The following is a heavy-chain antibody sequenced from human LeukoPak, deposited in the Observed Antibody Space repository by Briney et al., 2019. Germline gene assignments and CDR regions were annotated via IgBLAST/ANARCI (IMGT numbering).Heavy chain of an antibody. CDR3: AREIPGQYYFDY. CDR1: GYTFTSYY. D-gene: IGHD1-20*01. CDR2: INPSGGST. Sequence: ASVKVSCKASGYTFTSYYMHWVRQAPGQGLEWMGIINPSGGSTSYAQKLQGRVTMTRDMSTSTVYMELSSLRSEDTAVYYCAREIPGQYYFDYWGQGTLVTVSS. J-gene: IGHJ4*02. V-gene: IGHV1-46*01.